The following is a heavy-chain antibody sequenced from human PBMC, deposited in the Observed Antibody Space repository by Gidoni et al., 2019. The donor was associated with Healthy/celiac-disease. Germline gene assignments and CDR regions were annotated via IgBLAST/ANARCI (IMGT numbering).Heavy chain of an antibody. D-gene: IGHD6-19*01. Sequence: EVQLVESGGGLVKPGGSLRLYCAASVFTFSAYSMNWVRQAPGKGLEWVSSISSRSSYIYYADSVKGRFTISRDNAKSSLYLQMNSLRAEDTAVYYCARAGGPVTGTVFDYWGQGTLVTVSS. J-gene: IGHJ4*02. CDR1: VFTFSAYS. CDR3: ARAGGPVTGTVFDY. V-gene: IGHV3-21*02. CDR2: ISSRSSYI.